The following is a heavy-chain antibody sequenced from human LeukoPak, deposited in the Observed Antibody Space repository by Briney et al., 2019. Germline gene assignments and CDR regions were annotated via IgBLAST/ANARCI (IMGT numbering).Heavy chain of an antibody. D-gene: IGHD3-10*01. CDR3: AKDLQYYYDSGIFPGDY. Sequence: GGSLRLSCAASGFTFISYAMSWVRQAPGKGLEWVSGISGSAGSTYYADSVKGRFTISRDNSKNTLYLQMNSLRAEDTAVYYCAKDLQYYYDSGIFPGDYWGQGTLVTVSS. CDR1: GFTFISYA. V-gene: IGHV3-23*01. J-gene: IGHJ4*02. CDR2: ISGSAGST.